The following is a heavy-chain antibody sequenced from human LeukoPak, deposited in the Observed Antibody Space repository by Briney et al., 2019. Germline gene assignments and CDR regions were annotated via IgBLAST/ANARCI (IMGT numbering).Heavy chain of an antibody. CDR1: GASINSGGYY. CDR3: ARVRGMYYYDSSGYYFFDY. CDR2: IYYSGST. J-gene: IGHJ4*02. Sequence: SQTLSLTCTVSGASINSGGYYWSWIRQPPGKGLEWIGSIYYSGSTYYNPSLKSRVTISVDTSKNQFSLKLSSVTAADTAVYYCARVRGMYYYDSSGYYFFDYWGQGTLVTVSS. V-gene: IGHV4-39*07. D-gene: IGHD3-22*01.